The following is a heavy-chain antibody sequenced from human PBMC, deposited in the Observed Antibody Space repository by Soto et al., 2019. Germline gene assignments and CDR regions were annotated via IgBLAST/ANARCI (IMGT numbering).Heavy chain of an antibody. J-gene: IGHJ4*02. V-gene: IGHV3-23*01. CDR3: AKVRPEYQLLEGGFDY. Sequence: EVQLLESGGGLVQPGGSLRLSCAASGFTFSSYAMSWVRQAPGKGLEWVSAISGSGGSTYYADSVKGRFTISRDNSKNALYLQMNSLRAEDTAVYYCAKVRPEYQLLEGGFDYWGQRTLVTVSS. D-gene: IGHD2-2*01. CDR1: GFTFSSYA. CDR2: ISGSGGST.